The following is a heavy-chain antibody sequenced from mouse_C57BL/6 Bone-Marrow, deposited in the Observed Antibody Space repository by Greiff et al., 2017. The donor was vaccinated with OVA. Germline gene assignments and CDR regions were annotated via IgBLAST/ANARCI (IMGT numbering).Heavy chain of an antibody. CDR3: ARWVLRIRGPWFAY. D-gene: IGHD3-2*02. J-gene: IGHJ3*01. CDR1: GYTFTSYG. CDR2: IYPRSGNT. Sequence: QVQLQQSGAELARPGASVKLSCTASGYTFTSYGISWVKQRTGQGLEWIGEIYPRSGNTYYHEKFKGKATLTADKSSSTAYMELRSLTSEDSAVYYCARWVLRIRGPWFAYWGQGTLVTVSA. V-gene: IGHV1-81*01.